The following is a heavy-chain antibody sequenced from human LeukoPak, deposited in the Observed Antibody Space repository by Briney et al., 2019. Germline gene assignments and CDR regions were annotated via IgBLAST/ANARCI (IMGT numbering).Heavy chain of an antibody. J-gene: IGHJ3*02. Sequence: ASVKVSCKASGYTFTSYYMHWVRQTPGQRLEWRGIINPSGGSTSYAQMFQGRVTMTRDTSTSTVYMELSSLRSEDTAVYYCARDRQRNYYDSSGPLRTFDIWGQGTMVTVSS. CDR1: GYTFTSYY. V-gene: IGHV1-46*01. CDR3: ARDRQRNYYDSSGPLRTFDI. CDR2: INPSGGST. D-gene: IGHD3-22*01.